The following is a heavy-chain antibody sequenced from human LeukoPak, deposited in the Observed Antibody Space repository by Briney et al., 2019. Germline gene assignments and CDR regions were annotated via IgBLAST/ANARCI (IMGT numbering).Heavy chain of an antibody. D-gene: IGHD6-19*01. Sequence: GGSLSLSCAASGFTFSSYVMSWVRQAPGKGLERVSTISTSGGGTYYADSVKGRFTISRDNSKSTLYLQMNSLRAEDTAVYYCAKARSGWAWFDPWGQGTLVTVSS. J-gene: IGHJ5*02. CDR3: AKARSGWAWFDP. V-gene: IGHV3-23*01. CDR2: ISTSGGGT. CDR1: GFTFSSYV.